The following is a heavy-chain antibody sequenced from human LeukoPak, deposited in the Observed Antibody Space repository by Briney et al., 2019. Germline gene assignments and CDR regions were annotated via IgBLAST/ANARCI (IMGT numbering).Heavy chain of an antibody. Sequence: SETLSLTCTVSGGSISSYYWSWIRQPPGKGLEWIGYIYYSGSTNYNPSLKSRVTISVDTSKNQFSLKLSSVTAADTAVYYCARLRAFGYFDLWGRGTLVTVSS. CDR1: GGSISSYY. CDR2: IYYSGST. CDR3: ARLRAFGYFDL. J-gene: IGHJ2*01. V-gene: IGHV4-59*12.